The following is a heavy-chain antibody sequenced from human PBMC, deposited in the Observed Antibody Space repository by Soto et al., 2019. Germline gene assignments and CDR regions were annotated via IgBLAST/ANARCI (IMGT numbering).Heavy chain of an antibody. CDR3: ASTAVAGTWRDAFDI. V-gene: IGHV6-1*01. D-gene: IGHD6-19*01. Sequence: SQSLSLTCAISVDSVSSNSAAWNWIRQSPSRGLEWLGRTYYRSKWYNDYAVSVKSRITINPDTSKNQFSLQLNSVTPEDTAVYYCASTAVAGTWRDAFDIWGQGTMVTV. CDR1: VDSVSSNSAA. CDR2: TYYRSKWYN. J-gene: IGHJ3*02.